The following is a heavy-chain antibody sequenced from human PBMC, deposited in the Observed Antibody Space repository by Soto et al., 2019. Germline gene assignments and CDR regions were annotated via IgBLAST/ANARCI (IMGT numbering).Heavy chain of an antibody. J-gene: IGHJ5*02. CDR1: GFTFANSW. CDR2: VTGDGHTI. Sequence: EVQLVESGGGLVQPGGSLRLSCAASGFTFANSWMHWIRQAPGKGPEWVSRVTGDGHTIQYADSVKGRFTVSRDNSKNTLYLQMNSLRAEDTAVYYCAKDSDWFDPWGQGTLVTVSS. D-gene: IGHD1-26*01. CDR3: AKDSDWFDP. V-gene: IGHV3-74*01.